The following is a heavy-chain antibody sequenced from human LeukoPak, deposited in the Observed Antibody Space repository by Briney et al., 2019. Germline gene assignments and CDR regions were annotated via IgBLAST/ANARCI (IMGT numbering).Heavy chain of an antibody. CDR1: GFSFSSYA. CDR3: AKDSGSVGAPKGLDY. D-gene: IGHD1-26*01. J-gene: IGHJ4*02. Sequence: PGGSLRLSCATSGFSFSSYAMSWVRQAPGKGLEWVSAMSSSDDGRYYAASVRGRFTISRDNSKNTLYLQMNSLRAEDTAVYYCAKDSGSVGAPKGLDYWGQGTLVTVSS. V-gene: IGHV3-23*01. CDR2: MSSSDDGR.